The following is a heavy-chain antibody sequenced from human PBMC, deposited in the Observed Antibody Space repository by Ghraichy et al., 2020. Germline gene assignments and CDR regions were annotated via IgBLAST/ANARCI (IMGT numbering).Heavy chain of an antibody. V-gene: IGHV4-39*01. CDR1: GGSISSSSYY. J-gene: IGHJ4*02. CDR2: IYYSGST. CDR3: ARHAGRAVAYYFDY. Sequence: SQTLSLTCTVSGGSISSSSYYWGWIRQPPGKGLEWIGSIYYSGSTYYNPSLKSRVTISVDTSKKQLSLKLSSVTAADTAVYYCARHAGRAVAYYFDYWGQGTLVTVSS. D-gene: IGHD6-19*01.